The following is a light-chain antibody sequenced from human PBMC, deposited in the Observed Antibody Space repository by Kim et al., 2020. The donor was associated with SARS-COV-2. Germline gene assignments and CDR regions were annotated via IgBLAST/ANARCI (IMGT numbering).Light chain of an antibody. CDR3: QQYDNWPLT. J-gene: IGKJ4*01. Sequence: IVMTQSPATLSVSPGERATLSCRASQSVSSNLAWYQQKPGQTPRLLIYGASNRATDIPARFSGSGSGTEFILTISSLQSEDFAVYYCQQYDNWPLTFGGGTKVDIK. CDR1: QSVSSN. V-gene: IGKV3-15*01. CDR2: GAS.